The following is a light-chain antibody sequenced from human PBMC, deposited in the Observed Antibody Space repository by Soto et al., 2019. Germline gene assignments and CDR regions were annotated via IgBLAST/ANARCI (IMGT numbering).Light chain of an antibody. CDR3: QQFCSSPWT. CDR2: GAS. CDR1: QSISSSY. V-gene: IGKV3-20*01. Sequence: EIVLTQSPGTLSLSPGERATLSCRASQSISSSYLAWYQQKPGQAPRLLISGASSRATGIPDRFSGSGSGTDFTLTISRLEPEDFAVYYCQQFCSSPWTFGQGTKVDIK. J-gene: IGKJ1*01.